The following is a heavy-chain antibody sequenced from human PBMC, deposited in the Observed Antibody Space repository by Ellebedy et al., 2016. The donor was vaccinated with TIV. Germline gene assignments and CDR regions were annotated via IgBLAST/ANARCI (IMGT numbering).Heavy chain of an antibody. D-gene: IGHD4-17*01. V-gene: IGHV4-59*13. Sequence: SETLSLXXTVSGGSISSYYWSWIRQPPGKGLEWIGYIYYSGSTNYNPSLKSRVTISVDTSKNQFSLKLSSVTAADTAVYYCARETGDYFNWFDPWGQGTLVTVSS. J-gene: IGHJ5*02. CDR2: IYYSGST. CDR3: ARETGDYFNWFDP. CDR1: GGSISSYY.